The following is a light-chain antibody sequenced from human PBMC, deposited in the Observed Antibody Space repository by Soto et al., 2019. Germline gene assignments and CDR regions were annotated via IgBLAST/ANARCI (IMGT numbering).Light chain of an antibody. CDR1: SSDVGGYNY. J-gene: IGLJ1*01. CDR2: DVS. Sequence: ALTQPRSVSGSPGQSVTISCTGTSSDVGGYNYVSWYQQHPGKAPKLMIYDVSKRPSGVPDRFSGSKSGNTASLTISGLQAEDEADYYCCSYAGSYTLFVFGTGTKVTVL. CDR3: CSYAGSYTLFV. V-gene: IGLV2-11*01.